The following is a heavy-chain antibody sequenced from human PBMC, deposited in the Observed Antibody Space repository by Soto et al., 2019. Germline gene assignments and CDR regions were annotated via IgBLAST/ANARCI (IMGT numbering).Heavy chain of an antibody. Sequence: SETLSLTCAVYGGSFSGYYWSWIRQPPGKGLEWIGEINHSGSTNYNPSLKSRVTISVDTSKNQFSLKLSSVTAADTAVYYCEMGIAAAGYFDYWDQRTLVTVSS. CDR2: INHSGST. CDR1: GGSFSGYY. D-gene: IGHD6-13*01. J-gene: IGHJ4*02. V-gene: IGHV4-34*01. CDR3: EMGIAAAGYFDY.